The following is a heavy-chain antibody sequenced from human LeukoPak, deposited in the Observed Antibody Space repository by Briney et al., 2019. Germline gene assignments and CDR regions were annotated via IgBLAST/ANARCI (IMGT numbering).Heavy chain of an antibody. CDR3: AKLPRKERDQLIWAYYSYYMDV. CDR1: GYTFTSYG. D-gene: IGHD2-2*01. J-gene: IGHJ6*03. V-gene: IGHV1-18*01. Sequence: ASVKVSCKASGYTFTSYGISWVRQAPGQGLEWMGWINAYNGNTNHTQKLQGRVTMTTDTSTNKPYMPLRSLRSDDTAVYYCAKLPRKERDQLIWAYYSYYMDVWGKGTTVTVSS. CDR2: INAYNGNT.